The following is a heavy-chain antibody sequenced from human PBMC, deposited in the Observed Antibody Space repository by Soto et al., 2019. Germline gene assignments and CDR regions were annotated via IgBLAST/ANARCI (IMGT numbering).Heavy chain of an antibody. CDR1: GGTFSSYA. D-gene: IGHD5-18*01. J-gene: IGHJ4*02. CDR2: IIPVFGTG. CDR3: ERVGGTGGYTYGLDY. Sequence: QVQLVQSGAEVKKPGSSVKVSCKASGGTFSSYAISWVRQAPGQGLEWMGGIIPVFGTGIYAQKIQGRVKITADKPTNPAYMELSSLRSEDTAVYFWERVGGTGGYTYGLDYWGQGTLVTVSS. V-gene: IGHV1-69*06.